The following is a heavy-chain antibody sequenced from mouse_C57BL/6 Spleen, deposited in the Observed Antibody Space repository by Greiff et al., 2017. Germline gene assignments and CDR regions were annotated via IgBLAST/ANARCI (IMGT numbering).Heavy chain of an antibody. V-gene: IGHV2-9-1*01. CDR1: GFSLTSYA. Sequence: VKLVESGPGLVAPSQSLSITCTVSGFSLTSYAISWVRQPPGKGLEWLGVIWTGGGTNYNSALKSRLSISKDNSKSQVFLKMNSLQTDDTARYYCARNRDDYDYYAMDYWGQGTSVTVSS. CDR2: IWTGGGT. J-gene: IGHJ4*01. D-gene: IGHD2-4*01. CDR3: ARNRDDYDYYAMDY.